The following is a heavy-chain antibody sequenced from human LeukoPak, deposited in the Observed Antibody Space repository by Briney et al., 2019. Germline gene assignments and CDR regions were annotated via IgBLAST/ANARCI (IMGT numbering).Heavy chain of an antibody. CDR1: GFTFSSYW. CDR2: IKQDGSEK. Sequence: PGGSLRLSCAASGFTFSSYWMSGVRQAPGKGLEWVANIKQDGSEKYYVDSVKGRFTISRDNAKNSLYLQMNSLRAEDTAVYYCARVGGNNDYSNYARDNDYYYYYMDVWGKGTTVTVSS. CDR3: ARVGGNNDYSNYARDNDYYYYYMDV. J-gene: IGHJ6*03. D-gene: IGHD4-11*01. V-gene: IGHV3-7*01.